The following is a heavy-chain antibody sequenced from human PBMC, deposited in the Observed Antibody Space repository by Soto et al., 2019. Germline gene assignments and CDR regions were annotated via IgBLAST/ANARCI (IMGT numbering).Heavy chain of an antibody. J-gene: IGHJ6*02. V-gene: IGHV4-59*01. D-gene: IGHD3-3*01. CDR3: ARDRRITIFGVDTYYYSGMDV. CDR1: GGSISSYY. CDR2: IYYSGST. Sequence: SETLSLTCTVSGGSISSYYWSWIRQPPGKGLEWIGYIYYSGSTNYNPSLKSRVTISVDTSKNQFSLKLSSVTAADTAVYYCARDRRITIFGVDTYYYSGMDVWGQGTTVTVSS.